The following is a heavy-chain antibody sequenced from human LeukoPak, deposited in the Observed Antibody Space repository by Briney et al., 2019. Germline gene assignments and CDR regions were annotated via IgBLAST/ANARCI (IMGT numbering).Heavy chain of an antibody. CDR1: GFTFDDYA. V-gene: IGHV3-9*01. D-gene: IGHD6-19*01. CDR3: GKGPYSSGWYYFDY. CDR2: ISWNSGSI. Sequence: PGGSLRLSCAASGFTFDDYAMHWVRQAPGKGLKWVSGISWNSGSIGYADSVKGRFTISRDNAKNSLYLQNSSLRPEDTDLYYCGKGPYSSGWYYFDYWGQGTLVTVSS. J-gene: IGHJ4*02.